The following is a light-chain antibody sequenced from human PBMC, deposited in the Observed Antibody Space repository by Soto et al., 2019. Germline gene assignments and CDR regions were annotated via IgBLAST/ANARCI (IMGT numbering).Light chain of an antibody. J-gene: IGKJ1*01. V-gene: IGKV1-5*03. CDR1: QSISSW. Sequence: IQMTPSPSTLSATAGDRVTITCRASQSISSWLAWYQQKPGKAPKLLIYKASTLKSGVPSRFSGSGSGTEFTLTISSLQPDDFATYYCQHYNSYSEAFGQGTKVDIK. CDR2: KAS. CDR3: QHYNSYSEA.